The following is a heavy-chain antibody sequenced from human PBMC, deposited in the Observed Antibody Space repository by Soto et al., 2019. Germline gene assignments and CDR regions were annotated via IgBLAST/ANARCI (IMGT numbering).Heavy chain of an antibody. CDR1: GFSLRSDS. CDR3: AKMGSYALLSKYFDY. CDR2: IDTSSSFI. V-gene: IGHV3-21*05. Sequence: GGSLRLCCVGSGFSLRSDSFSWVRQAPGKGLEWIAYIDTSSSFIDYTDSVEGRFVISRDNSKNTFYLQMNSLRAEDTAVYYCAKMGSYALLSKYFDYWCQGTLVTVSS. J-gene: IGHJ4*02. D-gene: IGHD1-26*01.